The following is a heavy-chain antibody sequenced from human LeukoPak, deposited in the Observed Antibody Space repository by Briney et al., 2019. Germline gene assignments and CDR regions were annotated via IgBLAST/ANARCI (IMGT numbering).Heavy chain of an antibody. V-gene: IGHV3-30-3*02. D-gene: IGHD2-8*01. CDR3: AKPGTPWSYFAY. Sequence: GGSLRLSCAASGFTFSSYAMHWVRQAPGKGLEWVAVISYDGSNKYYADSVKGRFTISRDNSKNTLYLQMNSLRAEDTAVYYCAKPGTPWSYFAYWGQGTRSPSPQ. CDR2: ISYDGSNK. CDR1: GFTFSSYA. J-gene: IGHJ4*02.